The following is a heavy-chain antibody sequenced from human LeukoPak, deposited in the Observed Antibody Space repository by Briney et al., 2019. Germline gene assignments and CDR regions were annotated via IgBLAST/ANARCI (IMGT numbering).Heavy chain of an antibody. CDR2: IRYDGSNK. CDR1: GFTFSSYG. V-gene: IGHV3-30*02. CDR3: ARAHTVPYYYYYYYMDV. D-gene: IGHD4-17*01. Sequence: GGSLRLSCAASGFTFSSYGMHWVRQAPGKGLEWVAFIRYDGSNKYYADSVKGRFTISRDNSKNTLYLQMNSLRAEDTAVYYCARAHTVPYYYYYYYMDVWGKGTTVTISS. J-gene: IGHJ6*03.